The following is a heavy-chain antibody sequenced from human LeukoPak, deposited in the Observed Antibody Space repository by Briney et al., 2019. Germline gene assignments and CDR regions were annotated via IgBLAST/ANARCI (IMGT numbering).Heavy chain of an antibody. CDR1: GGSISSRTYY. CDR2: IYYTGST. J-gene: IGHJ4*02. CDR3: ARVRYRLAETYIDY. D-gene: IGHD3-16*01. Sequence: SETLSLTCTVSGGSISSRTYYWGWIRQPPGKGLEWIGSIYYTGSTYYNPSLKSRVTISVDTSKNQFSLRLSSVTAADTAVYYCARVRYRLAETYIDYWGQGTLVTVSS. V-gene: IGHV4-39*07.